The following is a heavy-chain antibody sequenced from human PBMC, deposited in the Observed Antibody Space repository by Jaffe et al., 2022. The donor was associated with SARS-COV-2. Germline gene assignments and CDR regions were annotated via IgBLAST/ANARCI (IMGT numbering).Heavy chain of an antibody. D-gene: IGHD4-4*01. V-gene: IGHV3-74*01. CDR1: GFTFSSYW. CDR2: INSDGSST. Sequence: EVQLVESGGGLVQPGGSLRLSCAASGFTFSSYWMHWVRQAPGKGLVWVSRINSDGSSTSYADSVKGRFTISRDNAKNTLYLQMNSLRAEDTAVYYCARDRVFSEHDYRDAFDIWGQGTMVTVSS. J-gene: IGHJ3*02. CDR3: ARDRVFSEHDYRDAFDI.